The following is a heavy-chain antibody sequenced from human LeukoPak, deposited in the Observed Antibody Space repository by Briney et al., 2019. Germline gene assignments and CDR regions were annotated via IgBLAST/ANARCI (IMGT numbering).Heavy chain of an antibody. J-gene: IGHJ3*02. CDR3: AREGLDIVAAFDI. CDR2: INSDGSST. CDR1: GFTFSSYW. V-gene: IGHV3-74*01. Sequence: GGSLRLSCAASGFTFSSYWMHWVRQAPGKGLVWVSRINSDGSSTSYADSVKGRFTISRDNAKNTLYLQMNSLRAEDTAVYYCAREGLDIVAAFDIWGQGTMVTVSP. D-gene: IGHD2-2*03.